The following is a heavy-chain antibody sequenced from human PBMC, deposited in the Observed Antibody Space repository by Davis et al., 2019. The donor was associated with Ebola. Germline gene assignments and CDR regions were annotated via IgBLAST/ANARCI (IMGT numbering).Heavy chain of an antibody. D-gene: IGHD6-19*01. Sequence: SVQVSCKASGGTFSSYAISWVRQAPGQGLEWLGGIIPIFGTANYAQKFQGRVTITADKSTSTTYMELSSLRSEDTAVYYCARQRGSYSSGWYNFQHWGQGTLVTVSS. CDR2: IIPIFGTA. CDR1: GGTFSSYA. CDR3: ARQRGSYSSGWYNFQH. J-gene: IGHJ1*01. V-gene: IGHV1-69*06.